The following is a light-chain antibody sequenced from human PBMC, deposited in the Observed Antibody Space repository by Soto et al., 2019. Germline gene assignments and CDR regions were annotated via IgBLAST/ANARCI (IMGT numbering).Light chain of an antibody. Sequence: AIQMTQSPSSLSASVGDRVTMTCRASQGINNELAWYQQKPGKAPKLLIYAASNLHSGVPSRFSGSGSGTDFALTISSLQPEHFATYSCLHDYNYSRTFGQGTKVE. CDR2: AAS. CDR1: QGINNE. V-gene: IGKV1-6*01. J-gene: IGKJ1*01. CDR3: LHDYNYSRT.